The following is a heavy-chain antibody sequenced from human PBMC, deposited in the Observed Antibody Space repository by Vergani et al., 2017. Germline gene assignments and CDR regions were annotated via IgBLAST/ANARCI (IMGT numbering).Heavy chain of an antibody. Sequence: EVQLVESGGGLVQPGGSLRLSCAASGFTFSSYWMHWVRQAPGKGLVWVSRINSDGSSTNYADSVKGRFTISRDNAKNTLYLQMNSLRAEDTAVYYCARAYCSSTSCYTGGDYWGQGTLVTVSS. CDR3: ARAYCSSTSCYTGGDY. D-gene: IGHD2-2*02. CDR1: GFTFSSYW. J-gene: IGHJ4*02. V-gene: IGHV3-74*01. CDR2: INSDGSST.